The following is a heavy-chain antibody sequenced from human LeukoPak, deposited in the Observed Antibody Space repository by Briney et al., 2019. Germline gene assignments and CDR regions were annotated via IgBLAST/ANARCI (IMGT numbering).Heavy chain of an antibody. CDR3: ARALNSGSYYFDY. V-gene: IGHV4-39*07. Sequence: SETLSLTCTVSSGSISSSSYYWGWIRQPPGKGLEWIGSIYSSGSTYYNPSLKSRVTISVDTSKNQFSLKLSSVTAADTAVYYCARALNSGSYYFDYWGQGTLVTVSS. J-gene: IGHJ4*02. D-gene: IGHD1-26*01. CDR2: IYSSGST. CDR1: SGSISSSSYY.